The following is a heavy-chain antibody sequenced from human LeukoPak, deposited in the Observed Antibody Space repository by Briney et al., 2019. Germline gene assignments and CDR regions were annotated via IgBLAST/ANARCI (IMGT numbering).Heavy chain of an antibody. CDR1: GNSVNNGYY. CDR3: ARDPDDKDFDY. CDR2: IHHSGST. Sequence: SETLSLTCAVSGNSVNNGYYWGWIRQPPGKGLEWIASIHHSGSTYFNPSLKSRVTISVETSKNQFSLKLNSATAADTAVYYCARDPDDKDFDYWGQGTLVTVSS. J-gene: IGHJ4*02. D-gene: IGHD3-22*01. V-gene: IGHV4-38-2*02.